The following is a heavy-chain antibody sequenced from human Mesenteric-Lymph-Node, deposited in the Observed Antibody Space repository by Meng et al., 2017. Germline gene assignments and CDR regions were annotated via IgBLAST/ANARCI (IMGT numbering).Heavy chain of an antibody. CDR1: GGSISSNLYY. CDR3: ARDRYFDFPFDY. Sequence: GSLRLSCTVSGGSISSNLYYWGWTRQPPGKGLEWIGSMDSSGSTYYNPSLESRVTISVDTSKNQFSLRLNSVTAADTALYFCARDRYFDFPFDYWGQGKLVTVSS. V-gene: IGHV4-39*07. D-gene: IGHD3-22*01. J-gene: IGHJ4*02. CDR2: MDSSGST.